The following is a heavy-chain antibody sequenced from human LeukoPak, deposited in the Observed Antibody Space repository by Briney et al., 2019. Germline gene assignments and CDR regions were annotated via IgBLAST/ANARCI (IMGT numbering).Heavy chain of an antibody. CDR2: ISGSGGST. J-gene: IGHJ4*02. CDR3: AKGCVAVAGRYCFDC. CDR1: GFTLSSAV. Sequence: GGSLRLSCAASGFTLSSAVMSWVRQAPGKGLEWVSGISGSGGSTYYTDSVKGRFTISRDNSKNTLYLQMNSLRAEDTAVYDCAKGCVAVAGRYCFDCWGRGALVTVSS. D-gene: IGHD6-19*01. V-gene: IGHV3-23*01.